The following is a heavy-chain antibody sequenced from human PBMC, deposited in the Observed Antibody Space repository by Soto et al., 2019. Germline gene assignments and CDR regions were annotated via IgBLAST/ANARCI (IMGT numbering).Heavy chain of an antibody. Sequence: SETLSLTCTVSGVSITNHYWTWIRQPPGKGLEWIGNIHYSGSTNYSPSLKSRVIISVDTSEKQSSLKLSSVTTADTAVYYCAREVNIVGATIGFDYWGQGTLVTVSS. J-gene: IGHJ4*02. CDR2: IHYSGST. D-gene: IGHD1-26*01. CDR1: GVSITNHY. V-gene: IGHV4-59*11. CDR3: AREVNIVGATIGFDY.